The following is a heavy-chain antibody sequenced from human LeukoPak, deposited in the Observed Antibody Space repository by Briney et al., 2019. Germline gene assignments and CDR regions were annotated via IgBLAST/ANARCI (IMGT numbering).Heavy chain of an antibody. CDR3: TRARGYSYGYIDY. Sequence: GGSLRLSCTASGFSFGDYAMSRVRQAPGKGLEWVGFIRSKAYGGTPEYAASVEGRFTISRDDSKSIAYLQMNSLKTEGTAVYYCTRARGYSYGYIDYWGQGTLVTVSS. CDR2: IRSKAYGGTP. V-gene: IGHV3-49*04. CDR1: GFSFGDYA. J-gene: IGHJ4*02. D-gene: IGHD5-18*01.